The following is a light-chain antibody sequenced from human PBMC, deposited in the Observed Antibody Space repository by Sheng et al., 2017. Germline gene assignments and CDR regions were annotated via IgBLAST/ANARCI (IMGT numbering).Light chain of an antibody. CDR1: NIGSKS. CDR2: DDR. J-gene: IGLJ1*01. V-gene: IGLV3-21*02. Sequence: SYELTQPPSVSVAPGQTARIICGGNNIGSKSVHWYQQKPGQAPVLVVYDDRDRPSGIPERFSGSNSGDRATLTITRVEAGDEADYYCQVWDSSSDHPGVFGTGTKVTVL. CDR3: QVWDSSSDHPGV.